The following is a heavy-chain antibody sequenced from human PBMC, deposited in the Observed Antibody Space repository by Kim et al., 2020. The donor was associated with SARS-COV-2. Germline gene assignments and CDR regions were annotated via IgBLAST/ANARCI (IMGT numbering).Heavy chain of an antibody. D-gene: IGHD3-22*01. V-gene: IGHV1-2*02. J-gene: IGHJ4*02. CDR3: ARGRGYYDSIDY. Sequence: NYAQKFEGRGTMTRDTSSSTAYMELSRLRDDDTAVYYCARGRGYYDSIDYWGQGTLVTVSS.